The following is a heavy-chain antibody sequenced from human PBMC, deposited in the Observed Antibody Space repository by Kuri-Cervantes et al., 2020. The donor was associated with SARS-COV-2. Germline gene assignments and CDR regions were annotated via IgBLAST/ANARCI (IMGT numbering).Heavy chain of an antibody. V-gene: IGHV1-69*06. D-gene: IGHD5-18*01. J-gene: IGHJ5*02. CDR2: IIPIFATA. Sequence: SVKVSCKASGGTFSTYAINWVRQAPGQGLEWMGGIIPIFATANYAQKFQGRVTITADKSTSTAYMELSSLRSEDTAVYYCARDRRGYSYGFALNWFDPWGQGTLVTVSS. CDR3: ARDRRGYSYGFALNWFDP. CDR1: GGTFSTYA.